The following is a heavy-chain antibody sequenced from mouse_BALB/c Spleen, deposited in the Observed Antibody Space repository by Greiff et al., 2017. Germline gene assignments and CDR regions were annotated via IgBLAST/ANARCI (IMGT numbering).Heavy chain of an antibody. CDR3: ARPGDYGFDY. J-gene: IGHJ2*01. Sequence: EVKLQESGAELVKPGASVKLSCTASGFNIKDTYMHWVKQRPEQGLEWIGRIDPANGNTKYDPKFQGKATITADTSSNTAYLQLSSLTSEDTAVYYCARPGDYGFDYWGQGTTLTVSS. D-gene: IGHD2-4*01. V-gene: IGHV14-3*02. CDR2: IDPANGNT. CDR1: GFNIKDTY.